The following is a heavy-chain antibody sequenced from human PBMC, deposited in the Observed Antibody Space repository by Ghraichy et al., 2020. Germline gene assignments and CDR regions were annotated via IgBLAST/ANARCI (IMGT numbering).Heavy chain of an antibody. V-gene: IGHV4-39*01. CDR3: ARGGQYYYDSSGYYERPNDAFDI. CDR2: IYYSGST. J-gene: IGHJ3*02. CDR1: GGSISSSSYY. D-gene: IGHD3-22*01. Sequence: SQTLSLTCTVSGGSISSSSYYWGWIRQPPGKGLEWIGSIYYSGSTYYNPSLKSRVTISVDTSKNQFSLKLSSVTAADTAVYYCARGGQYYYDSSGYYERPNDAFDIWGQGTMVTVSS.